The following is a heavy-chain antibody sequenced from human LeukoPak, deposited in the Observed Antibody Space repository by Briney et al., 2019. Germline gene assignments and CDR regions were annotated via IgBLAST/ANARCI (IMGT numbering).Heavy chain of an antibody. Sequence: PGGSLRLSCAASGFTFSSYWMHWVRQAPGKGLVWVSRINSDGSSTTYAASVKGRFTISRDNAKNTLYLQMNSLRAEDTAVYYCAMSYYGSVYWGQGTLVTVSS. CDR1: GFTFSSYW. CDR3: AMSYYGSVY. CDR2: INSDGSST. V-gene: IGHV3-74*01. D-gene: IGHD3-10*01. J-gene: IGHJ4*02.